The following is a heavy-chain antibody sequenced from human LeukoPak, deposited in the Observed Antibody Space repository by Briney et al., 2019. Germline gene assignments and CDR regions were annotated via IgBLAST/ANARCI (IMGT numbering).Heavy chain of an antibody. CDR3: ASGVSSGWSGDFYY. J-gene: IGHJ4*02. CDR2: IFLSGST. D-gene: IGHD6-19*01. Sequence: EGXVYIFLSGSTYYNPSLKSLVTISVDRSKNQFSLKLSSVTAADTAVYYCASGVSSGWSGDFYYWGQGTLVTFSS. V-gene: IGHV4-30-2*01.